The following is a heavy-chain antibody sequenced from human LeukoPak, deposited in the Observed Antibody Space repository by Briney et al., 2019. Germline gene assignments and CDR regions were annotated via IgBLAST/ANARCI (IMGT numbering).Heavy chain of an antibody. J-gene: IGHJ4*02. V-gene: IGHV3-23*01. CDR2: ISVSGGST. CDR1: GFTFSSYA. CDR3: AKTRLVATINYFDY. D-gene: IGHD5-12*01. Sequence: GGSLRLSCAASGFTFSSYAMSWVRQAPGKGLEWVSAISVSGGSTYYADSVKGRVTISRDNSKNTLYLQMNSLRAEDTAVYYCAKTRLVATINYFDYWGQGTLVTVSS.